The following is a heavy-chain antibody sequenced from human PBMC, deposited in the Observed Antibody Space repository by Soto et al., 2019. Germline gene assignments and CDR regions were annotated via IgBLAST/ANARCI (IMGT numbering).Heavy chain of an antibody. CDR2: IIPIFGTA. CDR1: GGTFSSYA. J-gene: IGHJ6*02. V-gene: IGHV1-69*01. D-gene: IGHD2-2*01. Sequence: QVQLVQSGAEVKKPGSSVKVSCKASGGTFSSYAISWVRQAPGQGLEWMGGIIPIFGTANYAQKFQGRVTITADESTSTAYMELSSLRSEDTAVYYCASSLYCSSTSCYGDSGYYYGMDVWGQGTTVTVSS. CDR3: ASSLYCSSTSCYGDSGYYYGMDV.